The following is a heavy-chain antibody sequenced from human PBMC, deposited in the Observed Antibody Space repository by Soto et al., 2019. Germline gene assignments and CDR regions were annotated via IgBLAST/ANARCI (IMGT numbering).Heavy chain of an antibody. Sequence: ASVNVSCKASGYTFTSYGISWVRQAPGQGLEWMGWINPNSGGTNYAQKFQGWVTMTRDTSISTAYMELSRLRSDDTAVYYCARDHHGTYYDFWSGYYPYYYGMDVWGQGTTITVSS. D-gene: IGHD3-3*01. CDR1: GYTFTSYG. CDR3: ARDHHGTYYDFWSGYYPYYYGMDV. V-gene: IGHV1-2*04. J-gene: IGHJ6*02. CDR2: INPNSGGT.